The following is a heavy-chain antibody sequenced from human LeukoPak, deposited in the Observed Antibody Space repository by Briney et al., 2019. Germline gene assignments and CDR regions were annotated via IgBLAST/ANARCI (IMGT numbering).Heavy chain of an antibody. V-gene: IGHV3-23*01. J-gene: IGHJ4*02. D-gene: IGHD6-19*01. Sequence: GGSLRLSCAASGFTFSNYAMSWVRQAPAKGLEWVSGISASGVGTYYADYVKGRFTISRDNSKKMLYLQMNSLRAEDTAVYYCAKLSRVAVEDYWGQGTLVTVSS. CDR1: GFTFSNYA. CDR2: ISASGVGT. CDR3: AKLSRVAVEDY.